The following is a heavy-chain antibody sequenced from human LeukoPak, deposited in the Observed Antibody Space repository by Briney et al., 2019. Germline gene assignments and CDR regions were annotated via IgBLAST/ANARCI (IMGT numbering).Heavy chain of an antibody. CDR3: AEDQRWESPHYLDS. CDR1: GFTFSSSA. D-gene: IGHD1-26*01. J-gene: IGHJ4*02. CDR2: ISASGGST. V-gene: IGHV3-23*01. Sequence: GGSLRLSCAASGFTFSSSAMSWVRQVPGKGLEWFSGISASGGSTSYADSVRGRFTISRDNSKNTLYVQMNSLRDEDTAVYYCAEDQRWESPHYLDSWGQGTLVTVSS.